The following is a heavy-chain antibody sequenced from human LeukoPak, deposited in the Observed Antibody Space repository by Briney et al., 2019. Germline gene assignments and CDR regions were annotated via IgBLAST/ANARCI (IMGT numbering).Heavy chain of an antibody. CDR1: GFTFSSYS. J-gene: IGHJ4*02. CDR3: ARWIQLWSYFDY. Sequence: GGSLRLSCAASGFTFSSYSMTWVRQAPGKGLEWVSSISSSSSYIYYADSVKGRFTISRDNAKNSLYLQMNSLRAEDTAVYYCARWIQLWSYFDYWGQGTLVTVSS. CDR2: ISSSSSYI. V-gene: IGHV3-21*01. D-gene: IGHD5-18*01.